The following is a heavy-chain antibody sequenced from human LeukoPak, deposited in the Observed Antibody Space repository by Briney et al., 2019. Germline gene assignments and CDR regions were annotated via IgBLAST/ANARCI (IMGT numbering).Heavy chain of an antibody. CDR1: GGSFSGYY. V-gene: IGHV4-34*01. CDR2: INHSGST. Sequence: SETLSLTGAVYGGSFSGYYWSWIRQPPGKGLEWIGEINHSGSTNYNPSLKSRVTISVDTSKNQFSLKLSSVTAADTAVYYCASARRELDYWGQGTLVTVSS. D-gene: IGHD1-1*01. J-gene: IGHJ4*02. CDR3: ASARRELDY.